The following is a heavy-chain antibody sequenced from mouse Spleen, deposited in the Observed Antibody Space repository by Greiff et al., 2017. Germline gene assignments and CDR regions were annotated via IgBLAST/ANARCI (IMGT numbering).Heavy chain of an antibody. CDR3: AREGLLYYFDY. CDR2: ISDGGSYT. CDR1: GFTFSSYA. D-gene: IGHD2-3*01. V-gene: IGHV5-4*01. Sequence: EVHLVESGGGLVKPGGSLKLSCAASGFTFSSYAMSWVRQTPEKRLEWVATISDGGSYTYYPDNVKGRFTISRDNAKNNLYLQMSHLKSEDTAMYYCAREGLLYYFDYWGQGTTLTVSS. J-gene: IGHJ2*01.